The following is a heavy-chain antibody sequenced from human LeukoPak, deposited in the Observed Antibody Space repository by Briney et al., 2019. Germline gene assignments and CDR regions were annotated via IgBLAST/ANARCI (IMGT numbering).Heavy chain of an antibody. Sequence: GGSLRLSCAASGFTFSSYGMHWVRQAPGKGLEWVAVIWFDGSNKYYADSVKGRFTISRDNSKNTLYLQMDSLRAEDTAVYYCARDRSSYEYYFDSWGQGTLVTVSS. J-gene: IGHJ4*02. CDR3: ARDRSSYEYYFDS. V-gene: IGHV3-33*01. D-gene: IGHD5-12*01. CDR2: IWFDGSNK. CDR1: GFTFSSYG.